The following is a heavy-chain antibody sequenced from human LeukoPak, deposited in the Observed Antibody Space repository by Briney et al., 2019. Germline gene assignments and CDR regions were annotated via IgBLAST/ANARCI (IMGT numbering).Heavy chain of an antibody. V-gene: IGHV3-20*04. CDR3: ARDHVTTGGAFDI. J-gene: IGHJ3*02. CDR1: GFTFDDYG. D-gene: IGHD4-17*01. CDR2: INWNGGST. Sequence: GGSLRLSCAASGFTFDDYGMSWVRHAPGKGLEWVSGINWNGGSTVYADSVKGRFTISRDDAKNSLYLQMNSLRAEDTALYYCARDHVTTGGAFDIWGQGTMVTVSS.